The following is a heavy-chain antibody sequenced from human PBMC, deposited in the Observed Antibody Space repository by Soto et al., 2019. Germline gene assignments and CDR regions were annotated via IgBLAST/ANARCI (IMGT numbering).Heavy chain of an antibody. CDR3: AKDLYYDFWSGYSAVYYYYYMDV. CDR1: GFTFDDYA. V-gene: IGHV3-9*01. Sequence: HPGGSLRISCAASGFTFDDYAMHWVRQAPGKGLEWVSGISWNSGSIGYADSVKGRFTISRDNAKNSLYLQMNSLRAEDTALYYCAKDLYYDFWSGYSAVYYYYYMDVWGQGTTVPVSS. J-gene: IGHJ6*03. CDR2: ISWNSGSI. D-gene: IGHD3-3*01.